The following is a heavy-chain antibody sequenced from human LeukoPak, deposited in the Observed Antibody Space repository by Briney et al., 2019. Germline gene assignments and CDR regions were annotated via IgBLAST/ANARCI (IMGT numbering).Heavy chain of an antibody. CDR2: LYQGGST. J-gene: IGHJ4*02. CDR3: ARTQHCSSTSCPHGLDS. CDR1: GGSISSGGFS. Sequence: PSETLSLICAVSGGSISSGGFSWSWIRQSPGKGLEYIGYLYQGGSTYYNPSLSSRVTISGDRSKNHFFLTLTSVTAADTAVYYCARTQHCSSTSCPHGLDSWGQGTLVTVSS. V-gene: IGHV4-30-2*06. D-gene: IGHD2-2*01.